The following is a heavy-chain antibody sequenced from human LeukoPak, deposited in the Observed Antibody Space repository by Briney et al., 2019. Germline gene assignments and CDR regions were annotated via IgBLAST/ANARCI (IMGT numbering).Heavy chain of an antibody. D-gene: IGHD6-6*01. V-gene: IGHV5-51*01. CDR1: GYSFTSCW. Sequence: GESLKISCKGSGYSFTSCWIGWVRQMPGKGLEWMGIIYPGDSDTRYSPSFQGQVTISADKSISTAYLQWSSLKASDTAMYYCARNLVAGGGYYYGMDVWGQGTTVTVSS. CDR3: ARNLVAGGGYYYGMDV. J-gene: IGHJ6*02. CDR2: IYPGDSDT.